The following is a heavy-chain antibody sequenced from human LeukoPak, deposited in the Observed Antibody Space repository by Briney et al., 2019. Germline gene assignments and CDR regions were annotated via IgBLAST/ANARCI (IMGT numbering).Heavy chain of an antibody. D-gene: IGHD6-13*01. CDR3: ARGTIYAGIAAALAPNDY. Sequence: EASVKVSCKASGGTFSSYAISWVRQAPGQGLEWMGGIIPIFGTANYAQKFQGRVTITADESTSTAYMELSSLRSEDTAVYYCARGTIYAGIAAALAPNDYWGQGTLVTVSS. CDR1: GGTFSSYA. V-gene: IGHV1-69*13. CDR2: IIPIFGTA. J-gene: IGHJ4*02.